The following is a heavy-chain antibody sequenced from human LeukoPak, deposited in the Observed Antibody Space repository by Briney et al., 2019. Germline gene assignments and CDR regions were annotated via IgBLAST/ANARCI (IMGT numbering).Heavy chain of an antibody. CDR3: ARRIARYLVNYYYYSMDV. CDR2: ISGSGDST. V-gene: IGHV3-23*01. J-gene: IGHJ6*02. CDR1: GFTFSSYS. Sequence: GGSLRLSCAASGFTFSSYSMNWVRQAPGTGLEWVSAISGSGDSTYYADSVKGRFTISRDNSKNTLSLQMNNLRAEDTAVYHCARRIARYLVNYYYYSMDVWGQGTTVTVSS. D-gene: IGHD3-16*02.